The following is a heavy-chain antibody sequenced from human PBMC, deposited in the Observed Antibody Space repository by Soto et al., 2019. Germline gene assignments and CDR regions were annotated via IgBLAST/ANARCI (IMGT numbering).Heavy chain of an antibody. CDR2: IHNTGNT. CDR3: ARSTYGEGYPHFFAD. CDR1: GGSIDDINSY. D-gene: IGHD3-16*02. V-gene: IGHV4-30-4*01. J-gene: IGHJ4*02. Sequence: QVQLQESGPGLVMPSQTLSLTCAVSGGSIDDINSYWTWIRQSPGRSPEWIGYIHNTGNTFYSPSLQRRLAISIDRSKSQFSLKLSAVTAADTAFYYCARSTYGEGYPHFFADWGQGTLVTVS.